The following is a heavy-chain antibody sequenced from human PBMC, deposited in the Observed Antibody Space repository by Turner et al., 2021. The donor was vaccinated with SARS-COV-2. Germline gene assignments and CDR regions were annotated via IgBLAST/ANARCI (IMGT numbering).Heavy chain of an antibody. CDR1: GGSISSSSYY. D-gene: IGHD1-26*01. CDR2: IYYSGST. J-gene: IGHJ4*02. V-gene: IGHV4-39*01. CDR3: ARHSPELRGDYFDY. Sequence: QLQLQESGPGLVKPSETLSLTCTVPGGSISSSSYYWGWIRQPPGKGLVWIGDIYYSGSTYYNPSLKSRVTISVDTSKNQFSLKLSSVTAADTAVYYCARHSPELRGDYFDYWGQGTLVTVSS.